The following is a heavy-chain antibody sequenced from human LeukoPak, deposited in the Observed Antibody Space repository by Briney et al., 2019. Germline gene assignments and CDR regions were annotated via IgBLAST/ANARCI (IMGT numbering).Heavy chain of an antibody. Sequence: SETLSLTCTVSGGSISRHYWSWIRQPPGKGLECIGYIYDSGRTNYNPSLESRVIMSVDTSKNQFSLKLTSVTAADTAVYYCARHHEGYITIFYWGRGTLVTVSS. D-gene: IGHD3-3*01. CDR2: IYDSGRT. J-gene: IGHJ4*02. V-gene: IGHV4-59*08. CDR3: ARHHEGYITIFY. CDR1: GGSISRHY.